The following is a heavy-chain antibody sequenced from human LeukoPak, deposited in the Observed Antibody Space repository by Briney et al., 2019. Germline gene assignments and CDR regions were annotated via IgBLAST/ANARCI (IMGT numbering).Heavy chain of an antibody. CDR1: GYTFTNYY. D-gene: IGHD2-21*01. CDR2: INPSGGST. CDR3: ARDESISILWW. J-gene: IGHJ1*01. V-gene: IGHV1-46*01. Sequence: AAVKDSCKASGYTFTNYYMHWVRQPPGQGLEWMGIINPSGGSTNYAQNFQGRVTMTRDTSTSTVYMELSSLRSEDTAVYYCARDESISILWWWGQGTLVTVSS.